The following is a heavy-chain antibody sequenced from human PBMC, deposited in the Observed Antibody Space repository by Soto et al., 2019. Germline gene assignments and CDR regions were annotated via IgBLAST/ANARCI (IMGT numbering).Heavy chain of an antibody. CDR2: IYYSGST. J-gene: IGHJ6*02. CDR3: ARDSKYCSSTSCETNQNYYYYGMDV. D-gene: IGHD2-2*01. Sequence: SETLSLTCTVSGGSISSGGYYWSWIRKHPGKGLEWIGYIYYSGSTYYNPSLKSRVTISVDTSKNQFSLKLSSVTAADTAVYYCARDSKYCSSTSCETNQNYYYYGMDVWGQGTTVTVSS. CDR1: GGSISSGGYY. V-gene: IGHV4-31*03.